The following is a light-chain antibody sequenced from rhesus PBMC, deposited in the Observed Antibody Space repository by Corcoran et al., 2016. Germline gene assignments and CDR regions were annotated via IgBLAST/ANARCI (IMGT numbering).Light chain of an antibody. CDR2: RAS. Sequence: DIQMTQSPSSLSASVGDRVTITCRASQGISNWLAWYQQKPGKAPKLLIYRASNLETGVPSRFSGSGYGTDVTLTISSLQPEDIATYYCQQHDNSPWTFGQGTKVEIK. CDR1: QGISNW. V-gene: IGKV1-69*01. CDR3: QQHDNSPWT. J-gene: IGKJ1*01.